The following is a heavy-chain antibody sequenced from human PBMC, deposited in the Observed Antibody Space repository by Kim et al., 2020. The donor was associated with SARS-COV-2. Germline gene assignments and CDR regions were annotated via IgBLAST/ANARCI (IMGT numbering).Heavy chain of an antibody. V-gene: IGHV4-39*07. J-gene: IGHJ4*02. D-gene: IGHD3-3*01. Sequence: LKSRVTISVDTSKNQFSLKLSSVPAADTAVYYCARVTMATIFGAPPTFDYWGQGTLVTVSS. CDR3: ARVTMATIFGAPPTFDY.